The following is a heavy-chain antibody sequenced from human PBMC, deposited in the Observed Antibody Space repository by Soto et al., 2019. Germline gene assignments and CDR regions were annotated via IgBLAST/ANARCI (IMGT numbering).Heavy chain of an antibody. V-gene: IGHV3-15*01. CDR2: IKRKIDGETT. Sequence: EVQLVESGGDLVKPGGSLRLSCAVAGFTFSDAWMTWVRQAPGKGLEWVGRIKRKIDGETTDYAAPVKGRFTISRDDSKSTLYLQMSCLKTEDTAVYYCTIGVGLSETDYWGQGTLVTVSS. J-gene: IGHJ4*02. CDR3: TIGVGLSETDY. CDR1: GFTFSDAW. D-gene: IGHD1-26*01.